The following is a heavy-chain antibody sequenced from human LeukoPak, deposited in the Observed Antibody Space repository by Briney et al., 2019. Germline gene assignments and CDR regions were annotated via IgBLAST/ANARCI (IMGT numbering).Heavy chain of an antibody. CDR2: INPNSGDT. V-gene: IGHV1-2*02. CDR1: GYTFTGYY. Sequence: ASVKVSCKASGYTFTGYYMHWVRQAPGQGLEWMGWINPNSGDTKYSQKFQGRVTMTRDTSIRTAYMELTRLRSDDTAVYYCARAPDDYDFWSGPFDYWGRGTLVTVSS. J-gene: IGHJ4*02. CDR3: ARAPDDYDFWSGPFDY. D-gene: IGHD3-3*01.